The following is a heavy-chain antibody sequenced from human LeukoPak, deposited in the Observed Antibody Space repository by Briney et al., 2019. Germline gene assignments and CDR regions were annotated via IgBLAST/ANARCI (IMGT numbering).Heavy chain of an antibody. CDR1: GFTFSSYG. J-gene: IGHJ4*02. CDR2: IWYDGSNK. CDR3: ARYSEGIVVVGGATATFDY. D-gene: IGHD2-15*01. Sequence: GGSLTLSCAVSGFTFSSYGMHWLRQAPGKGLEWVADIWYDGSNKYHAHSVKGRFTISRDNSKNPLYLQMNSLRAEDTAVSYCARYSEGIVVVGGATATFDYWGQGTLVTVSS. V-gene: IGHV3-33*08.